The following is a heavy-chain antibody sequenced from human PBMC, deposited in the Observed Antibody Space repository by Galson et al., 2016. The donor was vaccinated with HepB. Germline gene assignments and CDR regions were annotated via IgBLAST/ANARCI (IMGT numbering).Heavy chain of an antibody. V-gene: IGHV3-7*03. D-gene: IGHD3-3*01. J-gene: IGHJ4*02. CDR1: GFTFSSHW. CDR2: IKQDGSEK. Sequence: SLRLSCAASGFTFSSHWMSWVRQAPGKGLEWVANIKQDGSEKYYVDSVKGRFTISRDNTKNSLYLQMNSLRAEDTAVYYCVRVVYDFWSAYYYFDYWGRGTLVTVSS. CDR3: VRVVYDFWSAYYYFDY.